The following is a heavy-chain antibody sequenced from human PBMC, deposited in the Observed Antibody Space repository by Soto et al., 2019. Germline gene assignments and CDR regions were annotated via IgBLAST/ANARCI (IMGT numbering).Heavy chain of an antibody. V-gene: IGHV3-30*18. Sequence: GGSLRLSCAASGFTFSSYAMSWVRQAPGKGLEWVALISYDGSNQYYADSVKGRFTISRDNSKNTLFLQMNSLRADDTAVYYCAKDQASGQGSFDSWGQGTLVTVSS. CDR1: GFTFSSYA. CDR3: AKDQASGQGSFDS. J-gene: IGHJ4*02. CDR2: ISYDGSNQ.